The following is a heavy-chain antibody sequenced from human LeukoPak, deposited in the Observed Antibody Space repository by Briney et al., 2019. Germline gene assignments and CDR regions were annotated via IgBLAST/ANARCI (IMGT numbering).Heavy chain of an antibody. Sequence: GASAKVSCKASGYTFTNYGITWMRQAPGQGLEWMGWINTYNGNTNYAQKLQGRVTITTDTSTSTAYMELRSLRSDDTAVYYCARDPRSSGTLFDYWGQGTLVTVSS. D-gene: IGHD6-13*01. J-gene: IGHJ4*02. CDR1: GYTFTNYG. CDR3: ARDPRSSGTLFDY. V-gene: IGHV1-18*01. CDR2: INTYNGNT.